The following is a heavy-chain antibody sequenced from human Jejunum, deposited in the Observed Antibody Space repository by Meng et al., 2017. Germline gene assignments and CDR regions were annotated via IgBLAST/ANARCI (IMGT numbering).Heavy chain of an antibody. Sequence: QVELVQPGGEVKKPGASVKVSCKTSGYTFSDYSLHWLRQAPEEGLQWMAWINPKSGDTKYAQKFQDRVTVTRDTSITTAYIELSGLTSDDTATYYCVTGPLVTDMTRFDHWGQGTLVTVSS. V-gene: IGHV1-2*02. D-gene: IGHD2-21*02. CDR2: INPKSGDT. J-gene: IGHJ4*02. CDR1: GYTFSDYS. CDR3: VTGPLVTDMTRFDH.